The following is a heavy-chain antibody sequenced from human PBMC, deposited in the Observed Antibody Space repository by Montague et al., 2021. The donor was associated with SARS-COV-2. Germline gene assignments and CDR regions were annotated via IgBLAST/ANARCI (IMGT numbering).Heavy chain of an antibody. CDR2: SYYSGST. Sequence: TLSLTCTVSRGSISSGGNYWSWIRQHPVKGLEWIGYSYYSGSTYYNPSLKSRVSISVDTSKNQFSLKLSSVTAADTAVYYCARAQKTISGMLIPPYYFDFWGQGTLVTVSS. V-gene: IGHV4-31*03. J-gene: IGHJ4*02. CDR1: RGSISSGGNY. CDR3: ARAQKTISGMLIPPYYFDF. D-gene: IGHD3-3*01.